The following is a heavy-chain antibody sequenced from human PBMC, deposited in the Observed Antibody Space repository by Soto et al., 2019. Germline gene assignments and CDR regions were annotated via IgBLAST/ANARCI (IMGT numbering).Heavy chain of an antibody. CDR1: GGSIRSYY. CDR2: IYTSGST. CDR3: ARDRRIAATPYYYCGMDV. Sequence: SETLPLTFTVCGGSIRSYYWSWIGQPAGKGLEWIGRIYTSGSTNYNPSLKSRVTMSVDTSKNQFSLKLSSVTAADTAVYYCARDRRIAATPYYYCGMDVWGQGTTVT. J-gene: IGHJ6*02. D-gene: IGHD6-6*01. V-gene: IGHV4-4*07.